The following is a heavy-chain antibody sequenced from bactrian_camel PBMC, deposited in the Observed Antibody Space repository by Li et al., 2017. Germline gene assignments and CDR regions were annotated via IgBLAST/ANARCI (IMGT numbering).Heavy chain of an antibody. CDR2: IDAENTA. J-gene: IGHJ4*01. D-gene: IGHD2*01. Sequence: HVQLVESGGGSVQAGGSLRLSCATSGFTFSLWSIAWFRQAPGKEREGVATIDAENTATYGKSVKGRFTISRDNAKNTVYLQLNSLETGDTATYYCARSRSSTTYDPYDDNYRGQGTQVTVS. CDR1: GFTFSLWS. CDR3: ARSRSSTTYDPYDDNY. V-gene: IGHV3S53*01.